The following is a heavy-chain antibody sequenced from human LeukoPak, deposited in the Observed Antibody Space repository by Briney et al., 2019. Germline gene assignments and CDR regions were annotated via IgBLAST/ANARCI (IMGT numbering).Heavy chain of an antibody. V-gene: IGHV1-2*02. CDR1: GYTFTSYY. J-gene: IGHJ4*02. D-gene: IGHD6-19*01. CDR2: INPNSGGT. CDR3: ARARRIAVAGNCLGY. Sequence: ASVKVSCKASGYTFTSYYMHWVRQAPGQGLEWMGWINPNSGGTNYAQKFQGRVTMTRDTSISTAYMELSRLRSDDTAVYYCARARRIAVAGNCLGYWGQGTLVTVSS.